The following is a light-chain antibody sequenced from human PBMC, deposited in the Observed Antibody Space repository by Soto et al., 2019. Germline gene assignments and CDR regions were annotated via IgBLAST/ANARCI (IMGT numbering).Light chain of an antibody. Sequence: QSVLTQPASVSGSPGQSITISCTGTRSNIGGYNSVSWYQHHPGKAPKLVFSAVTDRPSGVSNRFSGSKSGNTASLIISGLQADDEAVYYCTSYSDSPTPVVFGGGTQLTVL. V-gene: IGLV2-14*03. CDR3: TSYSDSPTPVV. CDR2: AVT. J-gene: IGLJ2*01. CDR1: RSNIGGYNS.